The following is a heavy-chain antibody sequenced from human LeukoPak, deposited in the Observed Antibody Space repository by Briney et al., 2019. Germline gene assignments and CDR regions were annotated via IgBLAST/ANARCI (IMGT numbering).Heavy chain of an antibody. J-gene: IGHJ4*02. CDR1: GFTFSSYS. Sequence: PGGSLRLFCAASGFTFSSYSMNWVRQAPGKGLEWVSSISSSSSYIYYADSVKGRFTISRDNAKNSLYLQMSSLRAEDTAVYYCARVAPHYYDSSGYYDFDYWGQGTLVTVSS. V-gene: IGHV3-21*01. CDR2: ISSSSSYI. D-gene: IGHD3-22*01. CDR3: ARVAPHYYDSSGYYDFDY.